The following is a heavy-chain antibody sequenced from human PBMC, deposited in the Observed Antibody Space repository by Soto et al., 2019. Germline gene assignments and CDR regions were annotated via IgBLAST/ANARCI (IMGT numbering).Heavy chain of an antibody. CDR3: AKDPYGSGSLPKYNWFDP. J-gene: IGHJ5*02. V-gene: IGHV3-23*01. CDR2: ISGSGGST. CDR1: GFTFSSYA. Sequence: PGGCLRLSCAASGFTFSSYAMSWVRQAPGKGLEWVSAISGSGGSTYYADSVKGRFTISRDNSKNTLYLQMNSLRAEDTAVYYCAKDPYGSGSLPKYNWFDPWGQGTLVTVSS. D-gene: IGHD3-10*01.